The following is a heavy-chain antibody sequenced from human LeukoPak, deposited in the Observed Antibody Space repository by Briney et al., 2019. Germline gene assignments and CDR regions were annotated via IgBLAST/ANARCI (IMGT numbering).Heavy chain of an antibody. CDR3: AHGTMYQLDS. J-gene: IGHJ4*02. CDR2: IVGGSGGT. D-gene: IGHD3-10*02. V-gene: IGHV3-23*01. Sequence: GGTLRLSCAASGFTFSSHGMSWVRQAPGKGLEWVSGIVGGSGGTYYADSVKGRFTISRDNSRNTLYLQMNSLRAEDTAVYYCAHGTMYQLDSWGQGTLVTVSS. CDR1: GFTFSSHG.